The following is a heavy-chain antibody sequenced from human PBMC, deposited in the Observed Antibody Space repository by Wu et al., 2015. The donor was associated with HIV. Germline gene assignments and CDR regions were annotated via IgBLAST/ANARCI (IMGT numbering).Heavy chain of an antibody. V-gene: IGHV1-69*05. D-gene: IGHD2-15*01. J-gene: IGHJ6*02. CDR2: FIPPFETP. CDR1: RDTFNSYA. Sequence: QVQLVQSGAEIKRPGSSVKVSCKTSRDTFNSYAINWVRQAPGQGLEWMGGFIPPFETPFYTQKFQDRITITTDTSTTIAYLELRSLISEDTAIYFCARGDVVVAAGILNSYHYVMDVWGQGTPVTVSS. CDR3: ARGDVVVAAGILNSYHYVMDV.